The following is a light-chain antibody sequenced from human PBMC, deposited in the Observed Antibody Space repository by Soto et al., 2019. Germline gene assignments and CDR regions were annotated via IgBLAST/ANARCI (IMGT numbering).Light chain of an antibody. Sequence: EIVLTQSPGTLSLSPGERATLSCRASQSVRDSHLAWYQQKPGQAPSLLIYETSSRATGIPDRFRGSGSVTEFALTITRVEPEDVAMYFCQQYGSSPGTFGQGTKV. J-gene: IGKJ1*01. CDR1: QSVRDSH. CDR3: QQYGSSPGT. V-gene: IGKV3-20*01. CDR2: ETS.